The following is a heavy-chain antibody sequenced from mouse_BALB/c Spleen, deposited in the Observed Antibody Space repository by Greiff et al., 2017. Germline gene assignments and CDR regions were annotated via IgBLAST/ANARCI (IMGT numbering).Heavy chain of an antibody. D-gene: IGHD2-4*01. Sequence: EVQGVESGGDLVKPGGSLKLSCAASGFTFSSYGMSWVRQTPDKRLEWVATISSGGSYTYYPDSVKGRFTISRDNAKNTLYLQMSSLKSEDTAMYYCARQTGGYYDYDRFAYWGQGTLVTVSA. CDR1: GFTFSSYG. CDR3: ARQTGGYYDYDRFAY. CDR2: ISSGGSYT. V-gene: IGHV5-6*01. J-gene: IGHJ3*01.